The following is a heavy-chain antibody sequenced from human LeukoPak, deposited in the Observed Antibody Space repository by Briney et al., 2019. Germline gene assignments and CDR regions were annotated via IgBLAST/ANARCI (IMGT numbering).Heavy chain of an antibody. CDR2: IYYTGST. V-gene: IGHV4-61*08. J-gene: IGHJ4*02. Sequence: SETLSLTCTVSGGSVSSGGSYWSWIWPPPGKGLEWVGYIYYTGSTNYNPSLKSRVTISVDTSKNQFSLKLSSVTAAGTAVYYWARDKMYYYGSGRDLYYFDYWGQGTLVTVSS. D-gene: IGHD3-10*01. CDR3: ARDKMYYYGSGRDLYYFDY. CDR1: GGSVSSGGSY.